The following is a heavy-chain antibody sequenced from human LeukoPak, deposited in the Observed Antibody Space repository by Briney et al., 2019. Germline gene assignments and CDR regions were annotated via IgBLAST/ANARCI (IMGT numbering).Heavy chain of an antibody. CDR2: ISSSSSYI. J-gene: IGHJ4*02. Sequence: GGSLRLSCAASGFTFSSYSMNWVRQAPGKGLEWVSSISSSSSYIYYADSVKGRFTISRDNAKNSLYLQMNSLRAEDTAVYYCATLGDTPEYSGSYYSGYWGQGTLVTVSS. V-gene: IGHV3-21*04. CDR1: GFTFSSYS. CDR3: ATLGDTPEYSGSYYSGY. D-gene: IGHD1-26*01.